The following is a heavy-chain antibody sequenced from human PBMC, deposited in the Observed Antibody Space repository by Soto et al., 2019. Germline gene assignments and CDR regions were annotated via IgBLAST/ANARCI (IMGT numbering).Heavy chain of an antibody. Sequence: QVQLKESSPGLVKPSQTLSLTCSVSGGSIGSGDYYWSWVRQSPGKGLEWIGYIYYTGNTYYNPSLGSRVTFSVDTSQNQLSLRLSDVTAADTAVYYCARDSRRRADSGTRPLYYFDYWGQGTLVTVSS. CDR2: IYYTGNT. CDR3: ARDSRRRADSGTRPLYYFDY. V-gene: IGHV4-30-4*01. CDR1: GGSIGSGDYY. D-gene: IGHD1-26*01. J-gene: IGHJ4*02.